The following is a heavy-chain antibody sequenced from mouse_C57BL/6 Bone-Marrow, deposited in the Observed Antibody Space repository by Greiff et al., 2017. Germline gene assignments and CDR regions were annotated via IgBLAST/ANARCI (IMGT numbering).Heavy chain of an antibody. CDR3: ASYDGNVGWFAY. Sequence: VQLQQSVAELVRPGASVKLSCTASGFNFKNYYMHWVKQRPEQGLEWIGRIDPANGNTKYAPKFQGKATITADTSSNTAYLQLSSLTSEDTAIYYCASYDGNVGWFAYWGQGTLVTVSA. CDR2: IDPANGNT. V-gene: IGHV14-3*01. D-gene: IGHD2-1*01. CDR1: GFNFKNYY. J-gene: IGHJ3*01.